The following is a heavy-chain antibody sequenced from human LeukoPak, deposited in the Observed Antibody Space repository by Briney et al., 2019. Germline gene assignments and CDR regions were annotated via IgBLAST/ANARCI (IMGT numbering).Heavy chain of an antibody. CDR3: AKNRGGSYYSGSDY. Sequence: GGSLRLSCAASGFTFSSYAMNWVRQAPGKGLEWVSAVRGSDAGTPYADSVKGRFTISRDNSKNTLYLQMNSLRAEDTAVYYCAKNRGGSYYSGSDYWGQGTLVTVSS. V-gene: IGHV3-23*01. CDR1: GFTFSSYA. J-gene: IGHJ4*02. CDR2: VRGSDAGT. D-gene: IGHD1-26*01.